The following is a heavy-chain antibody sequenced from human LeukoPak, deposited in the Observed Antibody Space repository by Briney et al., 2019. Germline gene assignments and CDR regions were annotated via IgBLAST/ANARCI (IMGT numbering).Heavy chain of an antibody. CDR2: VSYSGTT. CDR3: ARLGYYDILTGYQHDAFDI. V-gene: IGHV4-59*08. J-gene: IGHJ3*02. Sequence: SETLSLTCTVSGGSISNSYWSWIRQPPGRGLEWIGDVSYSGTTHDNASLMSRVIMSVDTSKNHFSLQLSSVTAADTAVYFCARLGYYDILTGYQHDAFDIWGLGTAVTVSS. D-gene: IGHD3-9*01. CDR1: GGSISNSY.